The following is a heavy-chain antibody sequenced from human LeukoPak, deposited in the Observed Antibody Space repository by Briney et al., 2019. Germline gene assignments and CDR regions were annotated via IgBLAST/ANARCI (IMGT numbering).Heavy chain of an antibody. CDR3: ASQARDSSGWYPPGALDY. D-gene: IGHD6-19*01. CDR1: GYTFTSYG. J-gene: IGHJ4*02. V-gene: IGHV1-18*01. Sequence: ASVKVSCKASGYTFTSYGISWVRQAPGQGLEWMGWISAYNGNTNYAQKLQGRVTMTTDTSTSTAYMELRSLRSDDTVVYYCASQARDSSGWYPPGALDYWGQGTLVTVSS. CDR2: ISAYNGNT.